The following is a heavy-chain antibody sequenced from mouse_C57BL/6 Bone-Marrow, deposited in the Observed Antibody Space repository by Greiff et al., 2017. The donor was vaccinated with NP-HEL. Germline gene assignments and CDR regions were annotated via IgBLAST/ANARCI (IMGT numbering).Heavy chain of an antibody. D-gene: IGHD1-1*01. CDR3: AFYYGSSYRWYFDV. Sequence: QVQLQQPGAELVKPGASVKLSCKASGYTFTSYWMHWVKQRPGQGLEWIGMIHPNSGSTNYNEKFKSKATLTVDKSSSTAYMQLSSLTSEDSAVYYCAFYYGSSYRWYFDVWGTGTTVTVSS. V-gene: IGHV1-64*01. CDR1: GYTFTSYW. CDR2: IHPNSGST. J-gene: IGHJ1*03.